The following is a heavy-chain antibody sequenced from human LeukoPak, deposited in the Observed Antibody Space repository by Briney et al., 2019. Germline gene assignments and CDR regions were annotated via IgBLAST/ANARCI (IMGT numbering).Heavy chain of an antibody. CDR2: ISSSSSTI. J-gene: IGHJ4*02. V-gene: IGHV3-48*04. CDR1: GFTFSSYS. Sequence: GGSLRLSCAASGFTFSSYSMNWVRQAPGKGLEWVSYISSSSSTIYYADSVKGRFTISRDNAKNSLYLRMNSLRAEDTAVYYCAKTTSSGWNWGQGTLVTVSS. CDR3: AKTTSSGWN. D-gene: IGHD6-19*01.